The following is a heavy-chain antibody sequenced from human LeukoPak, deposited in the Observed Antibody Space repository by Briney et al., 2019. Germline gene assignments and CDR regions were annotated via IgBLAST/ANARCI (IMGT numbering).Heavy chain of an antibody. CDR3: ARDPARLNSY. Sequence: GGSLRLSCAASGFTFSSYEMNWVRQAPGKGLVWVSRINSDGNTISYADSVKGRFTISRDSAKNTLYLQMNSLRAEDTAVYYCARDPARLNSYWGQGTLVTVSS. CDR1: GFTFSSYE. J-gene: IGHJ4*02. CDR2: INSDGNTI. D-gene: IGHD1-1*01. V-gene: IGHV3-74*01.